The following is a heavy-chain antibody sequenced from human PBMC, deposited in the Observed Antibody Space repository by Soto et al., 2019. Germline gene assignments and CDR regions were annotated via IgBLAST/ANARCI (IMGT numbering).Heavy chain of an antibody. CDR2: IKSKTDGGTT. CDR1: GFTFSNAW. V-gene: IGHV3-15*01. Sequence: GGSLRLSCAASGFTFSNAWMSWVRQAPGKGLEWVGRIKSKTDGGTTDYAAPVKGRCTISRDASKNTLYLQMNSLKTEDRAVYYCTTAPFGYSGYDYYYCYGMDVWGQGTTVTVSS. J-gene: IGHJ6*02. D-gene: IGHD5-12*01. CDR3: TTAPFGYSGYDYYYCYGMDV.